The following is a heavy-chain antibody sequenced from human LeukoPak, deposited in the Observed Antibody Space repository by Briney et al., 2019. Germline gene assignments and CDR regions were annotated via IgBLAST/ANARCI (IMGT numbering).Heavy chain of an antibody. V-gene: IGHV3-48*03. CDR3: ARGPVLYGMDV. J-gene: IGHJ6*02. CDR2: ISSSGSTI. Sequence: VRQAPGKGLEGVSYISSSGSTIYYADSVKGRFTISRDNAKNSLYLQMNSLRAEDTAVYYCARGPVLYGMDVWGQGTTVTVSS.